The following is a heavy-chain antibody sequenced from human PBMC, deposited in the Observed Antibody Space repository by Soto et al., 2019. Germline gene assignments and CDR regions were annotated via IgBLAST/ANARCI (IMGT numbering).Heavy chain of an antibody. V-gene: IGHV4-31*03. CDR1: GASISTVGYY. D-gene: IGHD5-18*01. Sequence: QVQLQESGPGLVEPSQTLSLTCTVSGASISTVGYYWTWIRQRPGEGLEWIGPMYFTGSTYHTSSLKSRVTISEDTTKNQFSLKLTSVTAADTAIYFCARHIRAYSYGAPADWGQGTLVTVSS. CDR2: MYFTGST. J-gene: IGHJ4*02. CDR3: ARHIRAYSYGAPAD.